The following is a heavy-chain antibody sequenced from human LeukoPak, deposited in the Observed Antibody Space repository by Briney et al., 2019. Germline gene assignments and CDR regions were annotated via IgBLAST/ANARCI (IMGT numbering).Heavy chain of an antibody. V-gene: IGHV3-23*01. CDR3: AKDEDIVVVPAASIGY. Sequence: PGGSLRLSCAASGFTFSSYAMSWVRQAPGKGLEWVSAISGSGGSTYYADSVKGRFTISRDNSKNTLYLQVNSLRAEDTAVYYCAKDEDIVVVPAASIGYWGQGTLVTVSS. D-gene: IGHD2-2*01. J-gene: IGHJ4*02. CDR2: ISGSGGST. CDR1: GFTFSSYA.